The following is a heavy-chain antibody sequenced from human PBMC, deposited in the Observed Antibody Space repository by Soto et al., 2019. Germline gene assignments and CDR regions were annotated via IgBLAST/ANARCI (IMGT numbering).Heavy chain of an antibody. CDR1: GFSLSTSGVG. D-gene: IGHD3-10*01. J-gene: IGHJ5*02. Sequence: QITLKESGPTLVKPTQTLTLTCTFSGFSLSTSGVGVGWIRQPPGKALEWLALIYWDDDKRYSPSLKSRLTITKDTSKNQVVLTMTNMDPVDTATYYCAHRLWFGESHGGLFDPWGQGTLVTVSS. CDR2: IYWDDDK. V-gene: IGHV2-5*02. CDR3: AHRLWFGESHGGLFDP.